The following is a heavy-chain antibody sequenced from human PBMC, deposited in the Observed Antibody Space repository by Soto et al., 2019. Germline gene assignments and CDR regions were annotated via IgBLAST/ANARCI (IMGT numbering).Heavy chain of an antibody. CDR1: GYTFTSYA. V-gene: IGHV1-3*01. Sequence: GASVKVSCKASGYTFTSYAMHWVRQAPGQRLEWMGCINAGNGNTEYSQKFQGRVTITRDTSASTAYMELGSLRSEDTAVYYCASFSKVYYYYGMDVWRQGTTVTVSS. CDR2: INAGNGNT. CDR3: ASFSKVYYYYGMDV. J-gene: IGHJ6*02.